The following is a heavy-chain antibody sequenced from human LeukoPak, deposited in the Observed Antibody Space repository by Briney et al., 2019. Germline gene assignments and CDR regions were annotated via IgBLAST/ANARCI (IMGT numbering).Heavy chain of an antibody. CDR2: INPVSGGT. CDR3: ARVNGGNSFDY. D-gene: IGHD4-23*01. CDR1: GYTFTGYY. V-gene: IGHV1-2*02. Sequence: ASVKVSCKASGYTFTGYYMHWVRQAPGQGLEWMGWINPVSGGTDYAQRFQGRVTMTRDTSISTAYMEVRRLRSDDTAVYYCARVNGGNSFDYWGQGTLVTVSS. J-gene: IGHJ4*02.